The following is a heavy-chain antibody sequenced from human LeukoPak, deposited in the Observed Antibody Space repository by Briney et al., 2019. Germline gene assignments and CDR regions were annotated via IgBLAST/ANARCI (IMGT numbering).Heavy chain of an antibody. Sequence: PGGSLRLSCAASGFTFSGYWVHWVRQAPGKGLEWVANIKQDGTVKYYVDSVKGRFTISRDNAKNSLFLQMNSLRAEDTAVYFCARGGHCSTTSCSNYDGMDVWGQGTTLTVSS. V-gene: IGHV3-7*01. CDR3: ARGGHCSTTSCSNYDGMDV. J-gene: IGHJ6*02. D-gene: IGHD2-2*01. CDR2: IKQDGTVK. CDR1: GFTFSGYW.